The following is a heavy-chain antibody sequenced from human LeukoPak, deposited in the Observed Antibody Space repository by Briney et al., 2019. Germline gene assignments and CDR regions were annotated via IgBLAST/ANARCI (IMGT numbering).Heavy chain of an antibody. J-gene: IGHJ4*02. V-gene: IGHV3-74*01. CDR3: VRVRATFSPHFDN. Sequence: GGSLRLSCAAAGFSFSSYWMYWVRQAPGKGLEWVSHISSDGTRTSYADSVKGRITISRDNAKNTLYVQMNSLRAEDTAVYYCVRVRATFSPHFDNWGQGTLVTVSS. CDR2: ISSDGTRT. D-gene: IGHD5-12*01. CDR1: GFSFSSYW.